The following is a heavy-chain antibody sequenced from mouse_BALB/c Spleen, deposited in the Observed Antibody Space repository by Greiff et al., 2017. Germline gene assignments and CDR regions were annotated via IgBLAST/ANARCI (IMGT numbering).Heavy chain of an antibody. Sequence: VMLVESGAELARPGASVKLSCKASGYTFTDYYINWVKQRTGQGLEWIGEIYPGSGNTYYNEKFKGKATLTADKSSSTAYMQLSSLTSEDSAVYFCARFDYWGQGTTLTVSS. CDR3: ARFDY. CDR1: GYTFTDYY. V-gene: IGHV1-77*01. CDR2: IYPGSGNT. J-gene: IGHJ2*01.